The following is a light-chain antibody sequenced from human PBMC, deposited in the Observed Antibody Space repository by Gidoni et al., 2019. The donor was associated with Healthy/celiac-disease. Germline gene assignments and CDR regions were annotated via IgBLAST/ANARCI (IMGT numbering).Light chain of an antibody. CDR3: MQSRQSPFT. CDR1: QSLLHSNGYNY. Sequence: VMTQSPLSRPVTPGEPASISCRSGQSLLHSNGYNYLDWYLQKPGQSPQLLIYLGSNRASGVPDRFSGSGSGTDFTLQISRVEAEDVGIYYCMQSRQSPFTFGPGTKVDIK. V-gene: IGKV2-28*01. J-gene: IGKJ3*01. CDR2: LGS.